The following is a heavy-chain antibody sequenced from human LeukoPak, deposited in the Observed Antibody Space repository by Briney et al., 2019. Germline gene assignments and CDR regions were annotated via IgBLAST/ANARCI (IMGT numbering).Heavy chain of an antibody. V-gene: IGHV1-8*03. CDR3: ARGGSGWGSYYFDY. J-gene: IGHJ4*02. CDR2: VNPNSGNT. CDR1: GYTFTSYD. D-gene: IGHD6-19*01. Sequence: ASVKVSCKASGYTFTSYDINWVRQATGQGLEWMGWVNPNSGNTGYAQKFQGRVTITRNTSISTAYMELSSLRSEDTAVYYCARGGSGWGSYYFDYWGQGTLVTVSS.